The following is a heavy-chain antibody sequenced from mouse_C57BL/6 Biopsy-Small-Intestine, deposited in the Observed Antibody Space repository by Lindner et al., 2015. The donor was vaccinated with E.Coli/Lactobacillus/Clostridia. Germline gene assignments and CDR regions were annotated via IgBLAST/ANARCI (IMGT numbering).Heavy chain of an antibody. Sequence: VQLQESGPELVKPGASVKISCKASGYAFSSSWMNWVKQRPGKGLEWIGRIYPGDGDTNYNGKFEDKATLTADKSSSTAYMQLSSLTYEDSAVYYCARSGVYDGYYWYFDVWGTGTTVTVSS. CDR2: IYPGDGDT. CDR1: GYAFSSSW. D-gene: IGHD2-3*01. V-gene: IGHV1-82*01. J-gene: IGHJ1*03. CDR3: ARSGVYDGYYWYFDV.